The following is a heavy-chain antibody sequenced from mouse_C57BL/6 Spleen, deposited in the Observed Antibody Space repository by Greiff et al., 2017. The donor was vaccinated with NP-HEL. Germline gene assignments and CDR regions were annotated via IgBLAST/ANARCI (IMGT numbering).Heavy chain of an antibody. J-gene: IGHJ4*01. CDR3: ARSKAYYGNYGAMDY. CDR2: IDPSDSET. V-gene: IGHV1-52*01. Sequence: QVQLQQPGAELVRPGSSVKLSCKASGYTFTSYWMHWVKQRPIQGLEWIGNIDPSDSETHYNQKFKDKATLTVDKSSSTAYMQLSSLTSEDSAVYYCARSKAYYGNYGAMDYWGQGTSVTVSS. CDR1: GYTFTSYW. D-gene: IGHD2-10*01.